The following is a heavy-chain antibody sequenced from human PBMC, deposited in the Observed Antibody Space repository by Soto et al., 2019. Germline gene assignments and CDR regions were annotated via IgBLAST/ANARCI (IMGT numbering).Heavy chain of an antibody. J-gene: IGHJ1*01. CDR1: GGSVSSGSYY. CDR2: IYYRGSP. V-gene: IGHV4-61*01. Sequence: QVQLQESGPGLVKPSETLSLTCTVSGGSVSSGSYYWSWIRQPPGKGLEWIGYIYYRGSPNYNPSVSGLVTRSVDKSKNRFSLRLSSVTAADTAVYYCARGGYGYCSGGSCYPRYFQHWGQGTLVTVSS. CDR3: ARGGYGYCSGGSCYPRYFQH. D-gene: IGHD2-15*01.